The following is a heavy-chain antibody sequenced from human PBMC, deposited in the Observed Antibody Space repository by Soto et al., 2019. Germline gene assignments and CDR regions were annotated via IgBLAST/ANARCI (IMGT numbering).Heavy chain of an antibody. Sequence: GGSLRLSCAASGFIFRNYAMHWVRQPPGKGLEYVAALSSNGSTTFYANSVKGRFIISRDNSKNTLYLQMGSLTIDDMAVYYCARVGLDSPRDYWGPGTLVTVS. CDR2: LSSNGSTT. CDR1: GFIFRNYA. V-gene: IGHV3-64*01. D-gene: IGHD2-15*01. J-gene: IGHJ4*02. CDR3: ARVGLDSPRDY.